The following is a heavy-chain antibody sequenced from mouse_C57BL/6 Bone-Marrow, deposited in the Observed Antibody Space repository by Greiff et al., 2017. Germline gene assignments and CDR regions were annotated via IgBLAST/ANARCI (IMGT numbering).Heavy chain of an antibody. Sequence: EVKLVESGGGLVKPGGSLKLSCAASGFTFSDYGMHWVRQAPEKGLEWVAYISSGSSTIYYADTVKGRFTISRDNAKNTLFLQMTSQRSEDTAMYYCAKHYYDYDEGCAYWGQGTLVTVTA. CDR3: AKHYYDYDEGCAY. V-gene: IGHV5-17*01. CDR1: GFTFSDYG. CDR2: ISSGSSTI. J-gene: IGHJ3*01. D-gene: IGHD2-4*01.